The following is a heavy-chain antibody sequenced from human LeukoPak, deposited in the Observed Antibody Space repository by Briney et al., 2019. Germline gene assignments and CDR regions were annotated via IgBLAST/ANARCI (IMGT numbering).Heavy chain of an antibody. Sequence: ETLSLTCTVSGYSISSGYYWGWIRQPPGKGLEWVSVISGSGGSTYYADSVKGRFTISRDNSQNTLYLQMNSLRAEDSAVYYCAKDWAGSDRRYYFDYWGQGTLVTVSS. CDR3: AKDWAGSDRRYYFDY. V-gene: IGHV3-23*01. J-gene: IGHJ4*02. CDR1: GYSISSGYY. D-gene: IGHD3-22*01. CDR2: ISGSGGST.